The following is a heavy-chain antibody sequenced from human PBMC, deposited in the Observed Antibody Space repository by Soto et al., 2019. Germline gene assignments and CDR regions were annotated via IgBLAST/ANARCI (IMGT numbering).Heavy chain of an antibody. CDR3: ARGLILCLGELSRRGGYYYYMDV. CDR1: GGSFSGYQ. D-gene: IGHD3-10*01. J-gene: IGHJ6*03. Sequence: QVQLQQWGAGLLKPSETLSLTCAVYGGSFSGYQWTWIRQTPGKGLEWIGEINDSGNINYNPSLKSRVTIFLDTPKKQISLKLSSVTAADTAVYYCARGLILCLGELSRRGGYYYYMDVWGEGTTVIVSS. CDR2: INDSGNI. V-gene: IGHV4-34*01.